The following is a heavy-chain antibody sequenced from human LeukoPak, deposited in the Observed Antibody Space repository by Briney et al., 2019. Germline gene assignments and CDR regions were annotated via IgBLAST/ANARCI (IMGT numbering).Heavy chain of an antibody. CDR2: ISAYNGNT. CDR3: ARDLTVTTSFDY. J-gene: IGHJ4*02. D-gene: IGHD4-17*01. Sequence: ASVKVSCKASGYTFTSYGISWVRQAPGQGLEWMGWISAYNGNTNYAQKLQGRVTMTTDTSTSTAYMELSSLRSEDTAVYYCARDLTVTTSFDYWGQGTLVTVSS. CDR1: GYTFTSYG. V-gene: IGHV1-18*01.